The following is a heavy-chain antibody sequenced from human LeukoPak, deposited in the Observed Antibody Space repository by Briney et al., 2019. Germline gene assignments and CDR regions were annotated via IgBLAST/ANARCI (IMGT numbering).Heavy chain of an antibody. Sequence: SRTLSLTCTVSGGSISSGGYYWSWIRQHPGKGLEWIGYIYYSGSTYYNPSLKSRVTISVDTSKNQFSLKLSSVTAADTAVYYCARVGDFWSGLDYWGQGTLVTVSS. CDR3: ARVGDFWSGLDY. CDR1: GGSISSGGYY. CDR2: IYYSGST. D-gene: IGHD3-3*01. V-gene: IGHV4-31*03. J-gene: IGHJ4*02.